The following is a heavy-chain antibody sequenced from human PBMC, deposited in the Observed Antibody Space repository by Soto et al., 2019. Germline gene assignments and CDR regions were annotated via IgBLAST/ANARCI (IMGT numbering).Heavy chain of an antibody. CDR3: ARGYPNGSGSYYNDAFDI. CDR1: GGSISSGGYY. J-gene: IGHJ3*02. V-gene: IGHV4-31*03. D-gene: IGHD3-10*01. CDR2: IYYSGST. Sequence: QVQLQESGPGLMKPSQTLSLTCSVSGGSISSGGYYWSWIRQHPGKGLEWIGYIYYSGSTYYNPSLKSRVTKSVDTSNNQFSRKLRSVTAADTAVDYCARGYPNGSGSYYNDAFDIWGQGTMVTVSS.